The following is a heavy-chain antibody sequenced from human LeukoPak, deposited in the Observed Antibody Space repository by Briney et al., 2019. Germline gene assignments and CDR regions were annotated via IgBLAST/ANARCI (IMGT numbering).Heavy chain of an antibody. V-gene: IGHV1-2*02. CDR2: INPNSGGT. CDR1: GYTFTSYY. Sequence: GASVKVSCKASGYTFTSYYMHWVRQAPGQGLEWMGWINPNSGGTNYAQKFQGRVTMTRDTSISTAYMELSRLRSDDTAVYYCARGRIYGDYAHGDYWGQGTLVTVSS. CDR3: ARGRIYGDYAHGDY. D-gene: IGHD4-17*01. J-gene: IGHJ4*02.